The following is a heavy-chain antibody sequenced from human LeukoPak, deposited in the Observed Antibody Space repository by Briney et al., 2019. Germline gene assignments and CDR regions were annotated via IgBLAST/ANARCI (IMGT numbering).Heavy chain of an antibody. V-gene: IGHV1-18*01. CDR1: GYTLTSYG. CDR3: ARDRRMYSSSWYTHRANWFDP. Sequence: ASVKDSCKASGYTLTSYGISSVRQAPEQGLEWMGWICVYNGNTNYAQKLQGRVTMTTDTSTSTAYMELRILRSDDTAVYYCARDRRMYSSSWYTHRANWFDPWGQGTLVTVSS. CDR2: ICVYNGNT. J-gene: IGHJ5*02. D-gene: IGHD6-13*01.